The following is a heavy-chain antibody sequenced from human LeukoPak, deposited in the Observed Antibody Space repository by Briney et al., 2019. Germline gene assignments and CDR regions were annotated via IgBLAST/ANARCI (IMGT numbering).Heavy chain of an antibody. V-gene: IGHV3-21*01. CDR3: ARDLYDSSGYYSHFDY. CDR2: ISSSSSYI. J-gene: IGHJ4*02. CDR1: GFTFSSYS. D-gene: IGHD3-22*01. Sequence: GGSLRLSCAASGFTFSSYSMNWVRQAPGKGLEWVSSISSSSSYIYYADSVKGRFTISRDNAKNSLYLQMNSLRAEDTAVYYCARDLYDSSGYYSHFDYWGQGTLVTVSS.